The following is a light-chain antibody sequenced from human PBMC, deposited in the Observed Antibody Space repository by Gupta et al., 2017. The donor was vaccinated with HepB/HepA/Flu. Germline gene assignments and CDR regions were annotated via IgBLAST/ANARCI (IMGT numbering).Light chain of an antibody. CDR2: DVS. V-gene: IGLV2-14*03. Sequence: QSALTQPASVSGSPGQSITISCTGTSSDVGGFNYVSWYQQHPGKAPNLMIFDVSDRRSGGADRFSGSNSGNTASLAISVLQAEEEADYYCSSFRPSDASEVVLGGGTKLTVL. J-gene: IGLJ2*01. CDR3: SSFRPSDASEVV. CDR1: SSDVGGFNY.